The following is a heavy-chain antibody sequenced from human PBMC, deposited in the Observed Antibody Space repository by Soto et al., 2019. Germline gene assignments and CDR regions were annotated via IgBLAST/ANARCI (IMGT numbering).Heavy chain of an antibody. CDR2: ISSSSSYI. CDR1: GFTFSSYS. CDR3: ASGYCSSTSCHPMDAFDI. D-gene: IGHD2-2*03. V-gene: IGHV3-21*01. J-gene: IGHJ3*02. Sequence: GGSLRLSCAASGFTFSSYSTNRVRQAPGKGLEWVSSISSSSSYIYYADSVKGRFTISRDNAKNSLYLQMNRLRAEDTAVYYWASGYCSSTSCHPMDAFDIWGQGTMVTVSS.